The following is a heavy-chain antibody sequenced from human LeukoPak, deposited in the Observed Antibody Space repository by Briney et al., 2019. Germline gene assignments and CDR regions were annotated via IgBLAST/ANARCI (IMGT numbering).Heavy chain of an antibody. V-gene: IGHV3-15*07. D-gene: IGHD3-10*01. CDR1: GFTFSNAW. CDR2: IKSKTDGGTT. Sequence: GGSLRLSCAASGFTFSNAWMNWVRQAPGKGLEWVSRIKSKTDGGTTDYAAPVKGRFTISRDDPKNTLYLQMNSLKTEDTAVYYCTTGAGRGYWGQGTLVTVSS. J-gene: IGHJ4*02. CDR3: TTGAGRGY.